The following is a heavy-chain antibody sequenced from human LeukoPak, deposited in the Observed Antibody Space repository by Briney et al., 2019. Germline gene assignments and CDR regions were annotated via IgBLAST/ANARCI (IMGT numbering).Heavy chain of an antibody. CDR1: GGSISSYY. J-gene: IGHJ6*03. D-gene: IGHD3-3*01. V-gene: IGHV4-59*01. CDR2: IYYSGST. CDR3: ARASPQYYDFWSGYYPLGHYYYMDV. Sequence: SETLSLTCTVSGGSISSYYWSWIRQPPGKGLEWLGYIYYSGSTNYNPSLKSRVTISVDTSKNQFSRKLSSVTAADTAVYYCARASPQYYDFWSGYYPLGHYYYMDVWGKGTTVTVSS.